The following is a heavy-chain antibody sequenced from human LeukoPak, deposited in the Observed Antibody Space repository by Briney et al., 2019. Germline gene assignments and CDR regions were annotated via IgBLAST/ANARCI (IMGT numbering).Heavy chain of an antibody. CDR1: GYTFTSYD. CDR2: MNPNSGNT. J-gene: IGHJ5*02. V-gene: IGHV1-8*01. Sequence: GSVKVSCKASGYTFTSYDINWVRQATGQGLEWMGWMNPNSGNTGYAQKFQGRVTMTRNTSISTAYMELSSLRSEDTAVYYCARDHSGYCSSTSCYVGGDWFDPWGQGTLVTVSS. CDR3: ARDHSGYCSSTSCYVGGDWFDP. D-gene: IGHD2-2*01.